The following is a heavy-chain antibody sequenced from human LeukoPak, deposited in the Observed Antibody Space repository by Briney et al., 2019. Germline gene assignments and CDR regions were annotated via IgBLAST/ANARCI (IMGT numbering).Heavy chain of an antibody. J-gene: IGHJ4*02. V-gene: IGHV3-11*01. CDR3: ARDRHLSGYYYDSSGSVFDY. D-gene: IGHD3-22*01. Sequence: PGGSLRLSCAASGFTFSDYYMSWIRQAPGKGLEWVSYISSSGSTIYYADSVKGRFTISRDNAKNSLYLQMNSLRAEDTAVYYCARDRHLSGYYYDSSGSVFDYWGQGTLVTASS. CDR1: GFTFSDYY. CDR2: ISSSGSTI.